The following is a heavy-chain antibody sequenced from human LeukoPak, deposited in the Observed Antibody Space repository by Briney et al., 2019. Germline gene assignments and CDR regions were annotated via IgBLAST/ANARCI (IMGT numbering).Heavy chain of an antibody. CDR2: INHSGST. V-gene: IGHV4-34*01. D-gene: IGHD6-6*01. CDR3: ARRAVYSSSSNWFDP. CDR1: GGSFSGYY. J-gene: IGHJ5*02. Sequence: SETLSLTCAVYGGSFSGYYWSWIRQPPGKGLEWIGEINHSGSTNYNPSLKSRVTISVDTSKNQFSLKLSSVTAADTAVYYCARRAVYSSSSNWFDPWGQGTLVTVSS.